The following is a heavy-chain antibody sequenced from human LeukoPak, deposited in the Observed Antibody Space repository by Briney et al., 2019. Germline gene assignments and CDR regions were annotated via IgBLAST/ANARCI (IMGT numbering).Heavy chain of an antibody. Sequence: PGGSLRLSCAASGFTFSSYGMHWVRQAPGKGLEWVAVIWYDGSNKYYADSVKGRFTISRDNSKSTLYLHMNSLRAEDTAVYYCAKDPWANSGSYYSYFDSWGQGTLVTVSS. CDR3: AKDPWANSGSYYSYFDS. J-gene: IGHJ4*02. V-gene: IGHV3-30*02. CDR1: GFTFSSYG. D-gene: IGHD1-26*01. CDR2: IWYDGSNK.